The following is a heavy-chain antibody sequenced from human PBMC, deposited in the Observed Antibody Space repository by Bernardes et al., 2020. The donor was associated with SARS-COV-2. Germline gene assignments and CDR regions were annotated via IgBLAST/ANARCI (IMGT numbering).Heavy chain of an antibody. D-gene: IGHD2-2*01. CDR2: IYYSGST. Sequence: SETLSLTCTVSGGSISSYYWSWIRQPPGKGLEWIGYIYYSGSTNYNPSLKSRVTISVDTSKNQFSLKLSSVTAADTAVYYCARHGDVVVPAATGIDYWGQGTLVTVSS. V-gene: IGHV4-59*08. CDR1: GGSISSYY. CDR3: ARHGDVVVPAATGIDY. J-gene: IGHJ4*02.